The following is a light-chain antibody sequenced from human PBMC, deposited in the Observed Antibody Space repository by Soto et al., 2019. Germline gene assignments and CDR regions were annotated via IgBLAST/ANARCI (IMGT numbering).Light chain of an antibody. CDR2: GNS. Sequence: QSVLTQPPSVSGAPGQRVTISCTGSSSNIGAGYDVHWYQQLPGTAPKLLIYGNSNRPSGVPDRLSGSKSGTSASLAITGLQAEDEADYYCQSYDSSLVFGGGTKLTVL. J-gene: IGLJ2*01. CDR3: QSYDSSLV. CDR1: SSNIGAGYD. V-gene: IGLV1-40*01.